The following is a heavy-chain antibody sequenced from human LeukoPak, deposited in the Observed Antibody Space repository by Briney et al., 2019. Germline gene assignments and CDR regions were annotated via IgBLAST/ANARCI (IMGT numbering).Heavy chain of an antibody. CDR1: DGSISSSSYY. J-gene: IGHJ4*02. Sequence: PSETLSLTCTVSDGSISSSSYYWGWIRQPPGKGLEWIGSIYYSGSTYYNPSLKSRVTISVDTSKNQFSLKLSSVTAADTAVYFCARGAHYAWNSWGQGTLVTVSS. D-gene: IGHD3-16*01. CDR2: IYYSGST. V-gene: IGHV4-39*07. CDR3: ARGAHYAWNS.